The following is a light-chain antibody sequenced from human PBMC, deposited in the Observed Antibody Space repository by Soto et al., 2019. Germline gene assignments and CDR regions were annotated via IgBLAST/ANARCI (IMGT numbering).Light chain of an antibody. CDR1: QSISTF. Sequence: DIKMTQSPSSLSASIGDRVTMTCRASQSISTFLSWYRQRPGKAPELLIYAASILQTGVPARFSGSATGTDFTLIISSLHLEDVGTYFCQQSYSTPHFTFGPGTKVDLK. CDR3: QQSYSTPHFT. CDR2: AAS. V-gene: IGKV1-39*01. J-gene: IGKJ3*01.